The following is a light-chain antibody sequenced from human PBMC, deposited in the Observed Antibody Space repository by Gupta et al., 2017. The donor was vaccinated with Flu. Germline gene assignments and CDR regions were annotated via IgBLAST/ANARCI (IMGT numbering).Light chain of an antibody. V-gene: IGKV3-20*01. CDR2: GAS. CDR1: QSVSSTY. J-gene: IGKJ2*01. Sequence: PDTLSLSPGERATLSCRASQSVSSTYLAWYQQKPGQAPRLLIYGASSRATGIPDRFSGSGSGTDFTLTISRLEPEDFAVYYCQQYGSSQTFGQGTKLEIK. CDR3: QQYGSSQT.